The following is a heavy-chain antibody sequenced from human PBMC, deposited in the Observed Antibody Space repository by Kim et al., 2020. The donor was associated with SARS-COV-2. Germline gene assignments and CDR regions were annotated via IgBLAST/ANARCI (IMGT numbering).Heavy chain of an antibody. J-gene: IGHJ4*02. CDR3: ARGGLGVDY. D-gene: IGHD1-26*01. Sequence: GSPTYDPSRKRRLTISVDSSKNQFPLKLSSVTAADTAVYYCARGGLGVDYWGQGTLVTVSS. V-gene: IGHV4-34*01. CDR2: GSP.